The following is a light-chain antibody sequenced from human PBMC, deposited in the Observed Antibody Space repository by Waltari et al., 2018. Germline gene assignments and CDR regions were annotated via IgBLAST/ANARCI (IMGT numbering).Light chain of an antibody. Sequence: QSALTQPASVSGSPGQSITISCTGTYSHIDAYDYVSWYQQHPGKAPKLILYDVSGRPSGISNRFSGSKSDNTASLTISGLQDEDEADYYCSSYATSNTVVFGGGTKVTVL. CDR3: SSYATSNTVV. CDR2: DVS. V-gene: IGLV2-14*03. CDR1: YSHIDAYDY. J-gene: IGLJ2*01.